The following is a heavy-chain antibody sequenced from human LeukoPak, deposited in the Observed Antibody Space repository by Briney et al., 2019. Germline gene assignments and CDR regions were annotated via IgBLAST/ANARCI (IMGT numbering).Heavy chain of an antibody. V-gene: IGHV1-69*02. J-gene: IGHJ6*02. D-gene: IGHD6-13*01. CDR3: ATRTISSWSYYYGMDV. CDR1: GGTFSDYS. Sequence: SVKVSCKASGGTFSDYSISWVRQAPGQGLEWMGRIIPILNVPNYAQKFDGRVTITADKSTDTAYMELSSLKSEDTAVYYCATRTISSWSYYYGMDVWGQGTTVTVSS. CDR2: IIPILNVP.